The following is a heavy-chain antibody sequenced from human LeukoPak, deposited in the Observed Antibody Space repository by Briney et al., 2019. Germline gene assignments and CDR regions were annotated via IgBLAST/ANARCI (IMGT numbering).Heavy chain of an antibody. CDR1: GGSFRSSSYY. CDR2: VSYSGTT. D-gene: IGHD6-6*01. V-gene: IGHV4-39*01. CDR3: ASLLEDSRSPDQEDYVH. J-gene: IGHJ4*02. Sequence: SETLSLTCAVSGGSFRSSSYYWGWIRQPPGTGLEWIGTVSYSGTTHYNPSLKSRVTISVDTSKNEFSMKLRSVTAADTAVYYCASLLEDSRSPDQEDYVHWRQGTLVTVSS.